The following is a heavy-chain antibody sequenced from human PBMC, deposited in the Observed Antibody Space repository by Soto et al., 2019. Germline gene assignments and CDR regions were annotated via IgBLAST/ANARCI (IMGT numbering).Heavy chain of an antibody. V-gene: IGHV3-23*01. CDR2: ISGSGGST. J-gene: IGHJ4*02. Sequence: GGSLRLSCAASGFTFSSYAMSWVRQAPGKGLEWVSAISGSGGSTYYADSVKGRFTISRDNSKNTLYLQMNSLRAEDTAVYYCAKDCSGGSCYSGKSTVTKGPIDYWGQGTLVTVSS. D-gene: IGHD2-15*01. CDR3: AKDCSGGSCYSGKSTVTKGPIDY. CDR1: GFTFSSYA.